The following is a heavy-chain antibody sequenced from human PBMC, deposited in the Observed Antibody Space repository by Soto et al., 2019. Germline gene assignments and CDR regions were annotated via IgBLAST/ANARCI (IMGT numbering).Heavy chain of an antibody. Sequence: QVQLQESGPGLVKPSQTLSLTCTVSGDSIKRDDYYWSWIRQPPGKGLEWIGDILYSGPTYYNPSLKSRLIISLDTSKNQFSLHLTSVTAADTAVYYCARDGGPLYYGMDFWGQGTTVTVSS. CDR3: ARDGGPLYYGMDF. CDR2: ILYSGPT. CDR1: GDSIKRDDYY. D-gene: IGHD3-10*01. V-gene: IGHV4-30-4*01. J-gene: IGHJ6*02.